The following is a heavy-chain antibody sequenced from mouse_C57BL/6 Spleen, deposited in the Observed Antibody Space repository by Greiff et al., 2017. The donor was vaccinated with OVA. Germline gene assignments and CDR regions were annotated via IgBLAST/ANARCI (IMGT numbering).Heavy chain of an antibody. Sequence: VQLQQSGAELVMPGASVKLSCKASGYTFTSYWMHWVKQRPGQGLEWIGEIDPSDSYTNYNQKFKGKSTLTVDKSSSTAYMQLSSLTSEDSAVYYCARYTVVASGAGKGYFDYWGQGTTLTVSS. D-gene: IGHD1-1*01. CDR1: GYTFTSYW. J-gene: IGHJ2*01. V-gene: IGHV1-69*01. CDR2: IDPSDSYT. CDR3: ARYTVVASGAGKGYFDY.